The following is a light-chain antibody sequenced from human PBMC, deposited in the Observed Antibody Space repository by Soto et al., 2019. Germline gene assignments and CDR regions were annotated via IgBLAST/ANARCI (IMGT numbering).Light chain of an antibody. CDR2: KAS. J-gene: IGKJ1*01. V-gene: IGKV1-5*03. CDR1: QSMGSW. Sequence: DIQMTQSPSTLSASVGDRVTITCRASQSMGSWLAWYQQKTGKAPNLLIYKASSLESGVPSRFSGRGSGPEFTLILSSPQSDDFPSHYCQQYGSYSPWTFGQGTKVEI. CDR3: QQYGSYSPWT.